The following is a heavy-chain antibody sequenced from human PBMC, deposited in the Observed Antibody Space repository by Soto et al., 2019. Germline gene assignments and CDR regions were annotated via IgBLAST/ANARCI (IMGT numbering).Heavy chain of an antibody. V-gene: IGHV1-2*04. CDR3: ATTGASSSDPNALDI. J-gene: IGHJ3*02. Sequence: ASVKVSCKASGYSFTGYYMHWVRQAPGQGLEWMGWINPNSGDTNYAQKFQGWVTMTRDTSISTAYMELRRLRSDDTAVYYCATTGASSSDPNALDIWGQGTMVTVSS. CDR2: INPNSGDT. D-gene: IGHD2-15*01. CDR1: GYSFTGYY.